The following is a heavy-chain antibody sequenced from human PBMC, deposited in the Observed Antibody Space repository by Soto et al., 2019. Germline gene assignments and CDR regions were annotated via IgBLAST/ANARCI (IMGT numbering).Heavy chain of an antibody. CDR1: GYNFTTYW. V-gene: IGHV5-10-1*01. CDR3: PSHGALRPVAWFDP. D-gene: IGHD3-10*01. Sequence: EVQLVQSGAEVKKPEASLRISCKGSGYNFTTYWISWVRQMPGKGLEWMGRIDPSDSYSNYNPSFQGHVTISADKSISTVDLQWSSRTASDTAMYYCPSHGALRPVAWFDPLGQGTLVTVAS. CDR2: IDPSDSYS. J-gene: IGHJ5*02.